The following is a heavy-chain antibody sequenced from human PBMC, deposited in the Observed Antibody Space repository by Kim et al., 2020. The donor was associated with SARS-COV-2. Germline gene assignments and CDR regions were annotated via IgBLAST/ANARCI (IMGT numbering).Heavy chain of an antibody. J-gene: IGHJ6*02. CDR3: ARXXXIAPSSSYYYGMDV. D-gene: IGHD6-25*01. Sequence: GGSLRLSCAASGFTFSSYWMSWVRQAPGKGLEWVANIKQDGSEKYYVDSVKGRFTXSKDNAKNSLYLQMNSXRAEDTAVYYCARXXXIAPSSSYYYGMDVLSQVXXVTVSS. V-gene: IGHV3-7*03. CDR1: GFTFSSYW. CDR2: IKQDGSEK.